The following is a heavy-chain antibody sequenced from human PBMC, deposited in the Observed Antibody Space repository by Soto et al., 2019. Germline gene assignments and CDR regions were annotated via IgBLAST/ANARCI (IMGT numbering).Heavy chain of an antibody. Sequence: SSETLSLTCTVSGGSISSSGYYWGWIRQSPGKGLEWIGSIYHSGTTYYNPSLKSRVTISDHTSKTQFSLKLSYVTAADTAVYFCARGKYYYDSSDWGGYNWFDPWGQGTLVTVS. D-gene: IGHD3-22*01. CDR1: GGSISSSGYY. CDR2: IYHSGTT. CDR3: ARGKYYYDSSDWGGYNWFDP. V-gene: IGHV4-39*01. J-gene: IGHJ5*02.